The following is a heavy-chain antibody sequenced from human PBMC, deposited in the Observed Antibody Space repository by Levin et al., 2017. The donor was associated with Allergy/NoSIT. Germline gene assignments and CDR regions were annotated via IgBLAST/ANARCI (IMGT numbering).Heavy chain of an antibody. CDR2: IKSKTDGGTT. D-gene: IGHD6-13*01. V-gene: IGHV3-15*01. Sequence: SGGSLRLSCAASGFTFSNAWMSWVRQAPGKGLEWVGRIKSKTDGGTTDYAAPVKGRFTISRDDSKNTLYLQMNSLKTEDTAVYYCTTDKTAAGINYYYYGMDVWGQGTTVTVSS. CDR1: GFTFSNAW. J-gene: IGHJ6*02. CDR3: TTDKTAAGINYYYYGMDV.